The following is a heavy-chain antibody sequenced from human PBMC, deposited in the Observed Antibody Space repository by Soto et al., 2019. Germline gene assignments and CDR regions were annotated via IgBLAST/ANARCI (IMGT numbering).Heavy chain of an antibody. CDR3: ARSSHDSSGYYYRNWFDP. CDR1: GYTFTSYD. CDR2: MNPNSGNT. Sequence: QVQLVQSGAEVKKPGATVKVSCKASGYTFTSYDINWVRQATGQGLEWMGWMNPNSGNTGYAQKVQGRVTMTRNTPISTAYMGLSSLRSDDTAVYYCARSSHDSSGYYYRNWFDPWGQGTLVTVSS. J-gene: IGHJ5*02. D-gene: IGHD3-22*01. V-gene: IGHV1-8*01.